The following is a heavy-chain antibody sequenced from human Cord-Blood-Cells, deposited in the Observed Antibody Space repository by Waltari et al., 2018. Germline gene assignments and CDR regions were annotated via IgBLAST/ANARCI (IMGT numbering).Heavy chain of an antibody. V-gene: IGHV4-34*01. J-gene: IGHJ3*02. D-gene: IGHD7-27*01. Sequence: QVQLQQGGAGLLTPSEPLSLTCAVHGGSFRGHYWSRLRQPPGKGLEWIGEINHSGSTNYNPSLKSRVTISVDTSKNQFSLKLSSVTAADTAVYYGAKPKMALGSDAFDIWGQGTMVTVSS. CDR3: AKPKMALGSDAFDI. CDR2: INHSGST. CDR1: GGSFRGHY.